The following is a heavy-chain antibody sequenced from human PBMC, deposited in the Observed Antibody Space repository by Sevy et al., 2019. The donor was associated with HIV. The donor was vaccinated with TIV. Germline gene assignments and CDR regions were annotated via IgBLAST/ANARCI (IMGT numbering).Heavy chain of an antibody. CDR1: GYTFTGYY. J-gene: IGHJ4*02. CDR3: ARGFEAAYYESSGYYDY. V-gene: IGHV1-2*02. CDR2: INPNSGGT. Sequence: ASVKVSCKASGYTFTGYYMHWVRQAPGQGLEWMGWINPNSGGTNYAQKFQGRVTMTRDTSISTAYMELSRLRSDDTAVYYCARGFEAAYYESSGYYDYWGQGTLVTVSS. D-gene: IGHD3-22*01.